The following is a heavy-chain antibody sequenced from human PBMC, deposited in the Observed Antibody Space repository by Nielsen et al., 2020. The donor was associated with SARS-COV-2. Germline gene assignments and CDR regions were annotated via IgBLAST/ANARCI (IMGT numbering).Heavy chain of an antibody. V-gene: IGHV3-11*05. D-gene: IGHD5-18*01. Sequence: SLKISCAASGFTFSYYYMRWIRQAPGKGLEWVSYISSISSYTNYSDSVKGRFTISRDNAKNSLYLQMNSLRAEDTAVYYCARDPHTAMAANGVYYYYGMDVWGQGTTVTVSS. CDR3: ARDPHTAMAANGVYYYYGMDV. CDR2: ISSISSYT. CDR1: GFTFSYYY. J-gene: IGHJ6*02.